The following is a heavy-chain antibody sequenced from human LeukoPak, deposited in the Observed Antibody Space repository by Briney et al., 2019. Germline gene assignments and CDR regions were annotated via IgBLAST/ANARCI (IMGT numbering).Heavy chain of an antibody. V-gene: IGHV3-7*01. Sequence: GGSLRLSCAASGFTFSSYWVSWVRQAPGKGLEWVANIKQDGSEKYYVDSVKGRFTISRDNAKNSLYLQMNSLRAEDTAVYYCARDTDSSGYDYWGQGTLVTVSS. CDR2: IKQDGSEK. CDR3: ARDTDSSGYDY. CDR1: GFTFSSYW. D-gene: IGHD6-19*01. J-gene: IGHJ4*02.